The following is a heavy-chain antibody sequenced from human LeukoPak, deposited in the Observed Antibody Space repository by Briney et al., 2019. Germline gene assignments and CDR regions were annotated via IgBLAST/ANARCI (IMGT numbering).Heavy chain of an antibody. CDR3: ARPQAVAGPFDN. CDR1: AYTFTSYG. J-gene: IGHJ4*02. Sequence: GASVKVSCKSSAYTFTSYGISWVRQAPGQGLEWMGWISAYNGNTNYAQKLQGRVTMTTDTSTSTAYMELRSLRSDDTAVYYCARPQAVAGPFDNWGQGTLVTVSS. CDR2: ISAYNGNT. V-gene: IGHV1-18*01. D-gene: IGHD6-19*01.